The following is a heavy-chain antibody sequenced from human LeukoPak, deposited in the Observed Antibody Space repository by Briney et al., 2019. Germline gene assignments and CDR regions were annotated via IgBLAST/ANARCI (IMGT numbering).Heavy chain of an antibody. V-gene: IGHV3-30*18. CDR1: GFTFSDYN. CDR3: AKDRGYCSGGSCYWGFYFDY. Sequence: PGGSLRLSCAASGFTFSDYNMNWVRQAPGKGLEWVAVISYDGSNKYYPDSVKGRFTITRDNSKNTLYLQMSSLRAEDTAVYYCAKDRGYCSGGSCYWGFYFDYWGQGTLVTVSS. J-gene: IGHJ4*02. D-gene: IGHD2-15*01. CDR2: ISYDGSNK.